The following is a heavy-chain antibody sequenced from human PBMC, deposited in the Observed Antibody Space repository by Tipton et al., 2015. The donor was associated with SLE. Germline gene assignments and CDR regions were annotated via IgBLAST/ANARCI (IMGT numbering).Heavy chain of an antibody. CDR1: GFNFYNYA. Sequence: SLRLSCAASGFNFYNYAMNWVRQAPGKGLEWVSAVSSSGDKTYYADPVKGRVTISRDNSKNTQYLQMNGLSADDTAVYSCAKVSPPACVTILPCDAFHLWGQRTIITVS. D-gene: IGHD3-3*01. CDR2: VSSSGDKT. CDR3: AKVSPPACVTILPCDAFHL. J-gene: IGHJ3*01. V-gene: IGHV3-23*01.